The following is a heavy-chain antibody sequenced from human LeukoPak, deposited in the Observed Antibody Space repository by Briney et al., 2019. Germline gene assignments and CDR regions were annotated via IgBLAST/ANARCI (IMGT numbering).Heavy chain of an antibody. D-gene: IGHD5-18*01. CDR3: ARGSGYSCGPFDY. J-gene: IGHJ4*02. CDR1: GSTFSSYA. CDR2: ISGSGGGT. V-gene: IGHV3-23*01. Sequence: GGSLRLSCATSGSTFSSYAMSWVRQAPGKGLEWVSAISGSGGGTYYADSVKGRFTISRDNSKNTLYLQMNSLRAEDTAVYYCARGSGYSCGPFDYWGQGTLVTVSS.